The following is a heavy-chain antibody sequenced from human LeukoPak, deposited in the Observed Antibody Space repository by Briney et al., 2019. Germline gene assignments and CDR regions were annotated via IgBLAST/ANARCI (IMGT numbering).Heavy chain of an antibody. D-gene: IGHD4-17*01. CDR2: INPNSGGT. Sequence: ASVKVSCKASGYTFTGYYMHWVRQAPGQGLEWMGWINPNSGGTNYAQKFQGRVTMTRDTSISTAYMELSRLRSDGTAVYYCARNPDYGDYVWPFDYWGQGTLVTVSS. CDR3: ARNPDYGDYVWPFDY. CDR1: GYTFTGYY. J-gene: IGHJ4*02. V-gene: IGHV1-2*02.